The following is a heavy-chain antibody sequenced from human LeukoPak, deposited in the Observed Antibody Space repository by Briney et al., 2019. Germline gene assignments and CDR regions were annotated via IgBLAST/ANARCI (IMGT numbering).Heavy chain of an antibody. Sequence: PGGSLRLSCAASGFTFSSYSMNWVRQAPGKGLEWVSSISSSSSYIYYADSVKGRFTISRDNAKNSLYLQMNSLRAEDTAVYYCARVFSSGWVSDYWGQGTLVTVSS. D-gene: IGHD6-19*01. CDR3: ARVFSSGWVSDY. CDR1: GFTFSSYS. CDR2: ISSSSSYI. V-gene: IGHV3-21*01. J-gene: IGHJ4*02.